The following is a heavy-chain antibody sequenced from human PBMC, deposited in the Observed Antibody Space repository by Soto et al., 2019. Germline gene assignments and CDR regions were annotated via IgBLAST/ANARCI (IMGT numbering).Heavy chain of an antibody. D-gene: IGHD2-2*01. CDR2: IWYDGSNK. V-gene: IGHV3-33*01. CDR3: ARVTEGYCSSTSCSHKPFDY. Sequence: GGSLRLSCAASGFTFSSYGMHWVRQAPGKGLEWVAVIWYDGSNKYYADSVKGRFTISRDNSKNTLYLQMNSLRAEDTAVYYCARVTEGYCSSTSCSHKPFDYWGQGTLVTVSS. J-gene: IGHJ4*02. CDR1: GFTFSSYG.